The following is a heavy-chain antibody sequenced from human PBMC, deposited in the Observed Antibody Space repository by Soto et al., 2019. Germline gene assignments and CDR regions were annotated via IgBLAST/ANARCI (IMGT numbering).Heavy chain of an antibody. CDR2: IFSSGTT. J-gene: IGHJ6*02. CDR3: ARFPSPFDDYYAIYV. V-gene: IGHV4-30-4*01. Sequence: SETLSLTCTVSGDSISSGNQYWSWIRQPPGKGLEWIGYIFSSGTTYYNPSLKSRLTMSLDASQNQFSLKLNSLTDADTAVYFCARFPSPFDDYYAIYVLAQRATVTVS. D-gene: IGHD3-16*01. CDR1: GDSISSGNQY.